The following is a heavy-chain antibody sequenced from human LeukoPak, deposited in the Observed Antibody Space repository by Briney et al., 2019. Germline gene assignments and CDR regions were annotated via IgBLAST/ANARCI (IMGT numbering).Heavy chain of an antibody. CDR1: GYTFTSYA. D-gene: IGHD6-19*01. V-gene: IGHV1-3*03. Sequence: GASVKVSCKASGYTFTSYAMHWVRQAPGQRLEWMGWINAGNGNTKYSQEFQGRVTITRDTSASTAYMELSSLRSEDTAVYYCARVVRYSSGPLTDLFPYSFDYWGQGTLVTVSS. CDR2: INAGNGNT. J-gene: IGHJ4*02. CDR3: ARVVRYSSGPLTDLFPYSFDY.